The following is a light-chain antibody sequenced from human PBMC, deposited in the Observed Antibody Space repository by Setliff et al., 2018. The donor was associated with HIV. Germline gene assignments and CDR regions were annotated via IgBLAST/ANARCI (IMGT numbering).Light chain of an antibody. Sequence: QSALTQPPSVSGSPGQSVTISCTGTSSDVGNYNRVSWYQQPPGAAPKLIIYEVSNRPSGVPDRFSRSKSGNTASLTISGLQAEDEALYFCSSYTSIITFVFGTGTKVTVL. CDR2: EVS. V-gene: IGLV2-18*02. J-gene: IGLJ1*01. CDR3: SSYTSIITFV. CDR1: SSDVGNYNR.